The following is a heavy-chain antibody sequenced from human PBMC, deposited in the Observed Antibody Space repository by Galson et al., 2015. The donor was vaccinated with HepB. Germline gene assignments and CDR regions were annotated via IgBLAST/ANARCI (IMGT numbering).Heavy chain of an antibody. CDR1: GFIFSSYT. CDR2: ISGSSSTI. D-gene: IGHD3-22*01. V-gene: IGHV3-48*01. Sequence: SLRLSCAASGFIFSSYTMNWVRQAPGKGLEWLSSISGSSSTIYYADSVKGRFTISRDNAKNSLYLQMNSLRAEDTAVYYCVRREDDYEKTRMDVWGQGTTVTVSS. J-gene: IGHJ6*02. CDR3: VRREDDYEKTRMDV.